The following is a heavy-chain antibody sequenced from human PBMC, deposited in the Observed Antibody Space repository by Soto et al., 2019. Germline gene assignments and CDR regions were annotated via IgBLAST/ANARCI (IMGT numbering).Heavy chain of an antibody. V-gene: IGHV4-39*07. CDR2: IYYSGST. CDR1: GGSISSSSYY. D-gene: IGHD3-3*01. J-gene: IGHJ4*02. CDR3: ARGTALVARKEWAFDY. Sequence: SETLSLTCTVSGGSISSSSYYWGWIRQPPGKGLEWIGSIYYSGSTYYNPSLKSRVTISVDTSKNQFSLKLSSVTAADTAVYYCARGTALVARKEWAFDYWGQGTLVTVSS.